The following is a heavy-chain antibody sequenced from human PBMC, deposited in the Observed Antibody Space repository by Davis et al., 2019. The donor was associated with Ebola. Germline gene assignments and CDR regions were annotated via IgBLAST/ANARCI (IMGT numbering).Heavy chain of an antibody. J-gene: IGHJ4*02. CDR3: ATDILSQPRD. CDR1: GGSISSSTYH. V-gene: IGHV4-39*02. Sequence: PSETLSLTCPVSGGSISSSTYHWVWVRQPPGKGLEWIGSIFHTGATYYSPSLKSRVTMFVDTSKDQFSLNVYSVTAADTAIYYCATDILSQPRDWGQGTLVTVSS. CDR2: IFHTGAT.